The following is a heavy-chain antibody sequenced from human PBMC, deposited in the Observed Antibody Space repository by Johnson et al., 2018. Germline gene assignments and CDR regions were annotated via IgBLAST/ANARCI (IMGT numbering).Heavy chain of an antibody. J-gene: IGHJ4*02. CDR1: GFHFNIYL. D-gene: IGHD1-7*01. CDR2: IKPAGDEE. CDR3: ARESFNIRRELRFFDN. Sequence: EVQLVESGGGLVQPGGSLRVSCAGSGFHFNIYLMSWVRQAPGEGLEWVATIKPAGDEEYYADSVKGRFTISRDNARKSLYLHMDNLRADDTAVYYCARESFNIRRELRFFDNWGQGTLVTVSS. V-gene: IGHV3-7*01.